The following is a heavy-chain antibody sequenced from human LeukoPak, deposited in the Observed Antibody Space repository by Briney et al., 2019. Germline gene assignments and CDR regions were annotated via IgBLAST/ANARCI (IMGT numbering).Heavy chain of an antibody. CDR1: GCSTINYF. D-gene: IGHD3-10*01. V-gene: IGHV4-4*07. CDR2: IYSSGST. CDR3: ARAEGSGSGAYTLDY. Sequence: SETLSLTCTASGCSTINYFRSWIRQPAGKGLEWIGHIYSSGSTHYNPSLNNRVTISLDAPTSQFSLHLNSVTAADTAVYFCARAEGSGSGAYTLDYWGQGSLVTVSS. J-gene: IGHJ4*02.